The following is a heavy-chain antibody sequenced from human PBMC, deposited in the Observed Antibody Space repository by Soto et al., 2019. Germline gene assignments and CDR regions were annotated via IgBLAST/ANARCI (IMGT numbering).Heavy chain of an antibody. D-gene: IGHD3-10*01. Sequence: QVQLVQSGAEVKKPGASVKVSCKASGYTFTSYGISWVRQAPGQGLEWMGWISAYNGSTNYAQKLQGRVTMTTDTSTSTAYMELRSLRSDDTAVYYCAREANMVRGVMWEEYFDLWGRGTLVTVSS. CDR1: GYTFTSYG. V-gene: IGHV1-18*01. J-gene: IGHJ2*01. CDR3: AREANMVRGVMWEEYFDL. CDR2: ISAYNGST.